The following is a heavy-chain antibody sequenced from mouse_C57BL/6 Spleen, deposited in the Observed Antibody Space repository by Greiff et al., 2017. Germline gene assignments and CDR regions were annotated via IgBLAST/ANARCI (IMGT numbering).Heavy chain of an antibody. CDR3: ARFYDYYWYVDV. V-gene: IGHV7-3*01. CDR2: IRNKANGYTT. Sequence: EVQLVESGGGLVQPGGSLSLSCAASGFTFTDYYMSWVRQPPGKALEWLGFIRNKANGYTTAYSASVQGRFTISRDNSQSILYLQMNALGAEDSATYYCARFYDYYWYVDVWGTGTTVTVSS. CDR1: GFTFTDYY. D-gene: IGHD2-4*01. J-gene: IGHJ1*03.